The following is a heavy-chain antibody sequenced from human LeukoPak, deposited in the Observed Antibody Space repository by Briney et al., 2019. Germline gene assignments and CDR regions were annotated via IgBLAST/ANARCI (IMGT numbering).Heavy chain of an antibody. CDR3: AKDSSGSGRPHPYYYYYGMDV. CDR2: ISGSGGTT. J-gene: IGHJ6*02. CDR1: GFTFSSYA. V-gene: IGHV3-23*01. D-gene: IGHD3-10*01. Sequence: GGSLRLSCAASGFTFSSYAMSWVRQAPGKGLEWVSAISGSGGTTYYADSVKGRFAISRDNSKNTLYLQMNSLRAEDTAVYYCAKDSSGSGRPHPYYYYYGMDVWGQGTTVTVSS.